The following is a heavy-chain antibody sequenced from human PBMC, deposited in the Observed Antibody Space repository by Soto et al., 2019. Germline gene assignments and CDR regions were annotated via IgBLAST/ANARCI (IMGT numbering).Heavy chain of an antibody. CDR2: ISAYNGNT. CDR3: ARVGWNWFDP. CDR1: GYTFTSYG. D-gene: IGHD6-19*01. J-gene: IGHJ5*02. V-gene: IGHV1-18*01. Sequence: ASAKASCKASGYTFTSYGISWVRQAPGHALEWMGWISAYNGNTNYAQKLQGRVTMTTDTSTSTAYMELRSLRSDDTAVYYCARVGWNWFDPWGQGTLVTVSS.